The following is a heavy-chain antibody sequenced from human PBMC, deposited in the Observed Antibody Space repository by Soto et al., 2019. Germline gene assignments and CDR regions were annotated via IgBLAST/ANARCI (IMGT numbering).Heavy chain of an antibody. D-gene: IGHD6-19*01. CDR2: MGGANGDT. CDR3: AKDPGYSSGWSSYYGMDV. CDR1: GFIFSNYA. J-gene: IGHJ6*02. V-gene: IGHV3-23*01. Sequence: EVQMLESGGGLVQPGGSLRLSCAASGFIFSNYAMSWVRQAPGKGLEWVAGMGGANGDTYYADSVRGRFAISRDNSKSTLFLQMNSLRAEDTAVYYCAKDPGYSSGWSSYYGMDVWGQGTTVTVSS.